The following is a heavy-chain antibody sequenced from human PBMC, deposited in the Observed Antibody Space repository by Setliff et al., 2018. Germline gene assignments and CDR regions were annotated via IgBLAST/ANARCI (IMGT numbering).Heavy chain of an antibody. D-gene: IGHD6-13*01. CDR1: GFSLSTTGMC. CDR2: IDWDDDK. Sequence: GSGPTLVNPTESLTLTCTFSGFSLSTTGMCVSWIRQPPGKALEWLSRIDWDDDKYYSTSLRTRLTISKDTSRNQVVLTMANMDPGDTATYFCVRNWRKSAGFHFDSWGQGILVTVSS. CDR3: VRNWRKSAGFHFDS. V-gene: IGHV2-70*11. J-gene: IGHJ4*02.